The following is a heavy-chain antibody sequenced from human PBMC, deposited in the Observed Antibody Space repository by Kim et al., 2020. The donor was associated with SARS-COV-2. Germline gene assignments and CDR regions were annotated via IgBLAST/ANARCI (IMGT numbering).Heavy chain of an antibody. D-gene: IGHD6-13*01. CDR2: IYSGGGT. V-gene: IGHV3-53*01. J-gene: IGHJ4*02. CDR3: AGGVAAAGSVDY. CDR1: GFTVDGNY. Sequence: GGSLRLSCAASGFTVDGNYMSWVRQAPGKGLEWVSVIYSGGGTYYSEAVKGRFTISRDNSKNTLYLQMNSLRAEDTTVYYCAGGVAAAGSVDYWGQGTLVTVSS.